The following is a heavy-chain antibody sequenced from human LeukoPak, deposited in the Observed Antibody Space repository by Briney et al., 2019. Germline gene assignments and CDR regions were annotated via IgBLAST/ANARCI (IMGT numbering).Heavy chain of an antibody. V-gene: IGHV1-18*04. Sequence: ASVKVSCQASGYTLTSYGISWVRQAPGQGLEWMGWISAYNGNTNYAQKLQGRVTMTTDTSTSTAYMELRSLRSDDTAVYYCARVPMVRGVIIPNWFDPWGQGTLVTVSS. J-gene: IGHJ5*02. CDR2: ISAYNGNT. D-gene: IGHD3-10*01. CDR1: GYTLTSYG. CDR3: ARVPMVRGVIIPNWFDP.